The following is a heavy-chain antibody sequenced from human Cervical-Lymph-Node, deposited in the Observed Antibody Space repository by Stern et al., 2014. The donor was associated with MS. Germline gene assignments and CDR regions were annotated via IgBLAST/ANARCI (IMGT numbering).Heavy chain of an antibody. V-gene: IGHV3-23*01. CDR3: ANNIVATQDFDY. J-gene: IGHJ4*02. Sequence: EVQLLESGGGLVQPGGSLRLSCAASGFTFSSYAMSWVRQAPGKGLEWVSASSGSGGSTYYADSVKGRFTISRDNSKNTLYLQMNSLRAEDTAVYYCANNIVATQDFDYWGQGTLVTVSS. CDR1: GFTFSSYA. D-gene: IGHD5-12*01. CDR2: SSGSGGST.